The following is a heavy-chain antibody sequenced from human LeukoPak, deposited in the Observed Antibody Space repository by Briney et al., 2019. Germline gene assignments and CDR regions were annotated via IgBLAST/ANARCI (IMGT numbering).Heavy chain of an antibody. CDR1: GFTVSSNY. Sequence: GGSLRLSCAASGFTVSSNYMSWVRQAPGKGLEWVSVIYSGGSTYYADSVKGRFTISRDNSKNTLYLQMNSLRAEDTAVYYCARGGSGSYTGYAFDIWGQGTMVTVSS. CDR3: ARGGSGSYTGYAFDI. D-gene: IGHD1-26*01. V-gene: IGHV3-66*01. CDR2: IYSGGST. J-gene: IGHJ3*02.